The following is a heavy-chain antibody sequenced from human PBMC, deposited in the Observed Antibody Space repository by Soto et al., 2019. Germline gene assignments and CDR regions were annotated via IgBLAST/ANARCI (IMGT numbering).Heavy chain of an antibody. CDR3: AHIVVAGLGYYFDY. Sequence: QITLKESGPTLVKPTQTLTLTCTFSGFSLSSTRMAVGWIRQPPGKALEWLALIYWDDDKRYSPFLKSRLTSTKDTSKNQVALTMSNMDPVDTARYYCAHIVVAGLGYYFDYWGQGTLVTVSS. CDR1: GFSLSSTRMA. D-gene: IGHD6-19*01. J-gene: IGHJ4*02. CDR2: IYWDDDK. V-gene: IGHV2-5*02.